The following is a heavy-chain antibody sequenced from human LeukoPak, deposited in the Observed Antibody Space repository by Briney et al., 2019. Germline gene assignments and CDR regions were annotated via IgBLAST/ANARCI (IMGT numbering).Heavy chain of an antibody. Sequence: GGSLRLSCAASGFTFSSYEMNWVRQAPGKGLEWVSYISSSGSTINYADSVKGRFTISRDNTKNSLYLQMNSLRAEDTAVYYCAREGLEDAFDIWGQGTMVTVSS. D-gene: IGHD3/OR15-3a*01. CDR3: AREGLEDAFDI. J-gene: IGHJ3*02. CDR2: ISSSGSTI. V-gene: IGHV3-48*03. CDR1: GFTFSSYE.